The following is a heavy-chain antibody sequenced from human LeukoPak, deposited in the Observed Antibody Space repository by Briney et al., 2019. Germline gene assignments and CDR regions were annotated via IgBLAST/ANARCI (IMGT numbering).Heavy chain of an antibody. CDR2: ISYDGSNK. J-gene: IGHJ4*02. CDR1: GFTFSSYA. CDR3: ARDLAEGYFDWLLPMGSDY. D-gene: IGHD3-9*01. Sequence: PGGSLRLSCAASGFTFSSYAMHWVRQAPGKGLEWVAVISYDGSNKYYADSVKGRFTISRDNSKNTLYLQMNSLRAEDTAVYYCARDLAEGYFDWLLPMGSDYWGQGTLVTVSS. V-gene: IGHV3-30*01.